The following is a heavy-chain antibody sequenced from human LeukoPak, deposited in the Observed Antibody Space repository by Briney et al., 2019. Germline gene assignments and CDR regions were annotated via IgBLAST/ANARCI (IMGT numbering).Heavy chain of an antibody. CDR2: IYYSGST. J-gene: IGHJ4*02. CDR1: GGSISSYY. CDR3: ARDQVKGYFDY. Sequence: SETLSLTCTVSGGSISSYYWSWIRQPPGKGLEWIGYIYYSGSTNYNPSLKSRVTISVDTSKNQFSLKLSSVTAADTAVYYCARDQVKGYFDYWGQGTLVAVSS. V-gene: IGHV4-59*01. D-gene: IGHD2-21*01.